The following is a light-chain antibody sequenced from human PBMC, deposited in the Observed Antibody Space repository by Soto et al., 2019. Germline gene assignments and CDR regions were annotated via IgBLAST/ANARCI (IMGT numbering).Light chain of an antibody. Sequence: DTQMTQSPSALAASVGDSVTITGRASQNIATDLHWYQQTPGKAPKHQIYTASTLQSGVPSRFSGSGSWTDFTLTISSLQHEDFANFYCQQSYNNPLTFGGGTKVEI. V-gene: IGKV1-39*01. CDR1: QNIATD. J-gene: IGKJ4*01. CDR2: TAS. CDR3: QQSYNNPLT.